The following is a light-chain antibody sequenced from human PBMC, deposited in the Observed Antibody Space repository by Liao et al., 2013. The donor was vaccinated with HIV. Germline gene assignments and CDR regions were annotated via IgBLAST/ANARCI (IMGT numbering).Light chain of an antibody. J-gene: IGLJ1*01. CDR2: YDN. Sequence: SYVLTQPPSVSVAPGQTARIACGANNIGTKVVHWYQQKPGQAPVLFISYDNDRPSGIPERFSGSKSGSTATLTISGTQTMDEADYYCQAWDFTTSFVFGTGTKVTVL. CDR3: QAWDFTTSFV. V-gene: IGLV3-21*01. CDR1: NIGTKV.